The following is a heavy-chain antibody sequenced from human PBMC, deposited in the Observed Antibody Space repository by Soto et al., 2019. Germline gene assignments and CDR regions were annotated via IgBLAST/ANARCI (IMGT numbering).Heavy chain of an antibody. CDR2: INHSGST. D-gene: IGHD3-16*02. V-gene: IGHV4-34*01. CDR3: ARRLSLGRVQHFDY. Sequence: SETLSLTCAVYGGSFSGYYWSWIRQPPGKGLEWIGEINHSGSTNYNPSLKSRVTISVDTSKNQFSLKLSSVTAADTAVYYCARRLSLGRVQHFDYWGQGTLVTVSS. CDR1: GGSFSGYY. J-gene: IGHJ4*02.